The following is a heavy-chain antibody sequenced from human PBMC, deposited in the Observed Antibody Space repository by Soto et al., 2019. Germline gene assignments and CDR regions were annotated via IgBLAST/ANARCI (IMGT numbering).Heavy chain of an antibody. CDR2: ISSSSSFI. CDR1: GFTFSTYS. J-gene: IGHJ3*02. CDR3: ATAYSYDSSRYPKKTFDI. Sequence: GGSLRLSCAVSGFTFSTYSMKWVRQAPGKGLEWVSSISSSSSFIYYADSVKGRFTISRDNAKNSLYLQMNGLRAEDTAVYYCATAYSYDSSRYPKKTFDIWDQGTMVTVSS. V-gene: IGHV3-21*01. D-gene: IGHD3-22*01.